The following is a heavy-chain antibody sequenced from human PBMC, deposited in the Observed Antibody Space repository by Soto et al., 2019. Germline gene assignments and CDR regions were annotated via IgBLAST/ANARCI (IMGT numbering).Heavy chain of an antibody. D-gene: IGHD6-13*01. CDR1: GGSISSGGYS. Sequence: SETLSLTCAVSGGSISSGGYSWSWIRQPPVKGLEWIGYIYHSGSTYYNPSLKSRVTISVDRSKNQFSLKLSSVTAADTAVYYCARSIAAAAKNWFDPWGQGTLVTVSS. CDR3: ARSIAAAAKNWFDP. J-gene: IGHJ5*02. V-gene: IGHV4-30-2*01. CDR2: IYHSGST.